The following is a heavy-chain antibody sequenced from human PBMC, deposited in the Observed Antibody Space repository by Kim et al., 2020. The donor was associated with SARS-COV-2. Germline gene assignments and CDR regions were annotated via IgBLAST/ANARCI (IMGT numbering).Heavy chain of an antibody. CDR1: GFTFSSYA. Sequence: GGSLRLSCAASGFTFSSYAMSWVRQAPGKGLEWVSAISGSGGSTYYADSVKGRFTISRDNFKNTLYLQMNSLRAEDTAVYYCAKGKGPSRQQQLVRTPEDYWGQGTLVTVSS. D-gene: IGHD6-13*01. V-gene: IGHV3-23*01. CDR3: AKGKGPSRQQQLVRTPEDY. J-gene: IGHJ4*02. CDR2: ISGSGGST.